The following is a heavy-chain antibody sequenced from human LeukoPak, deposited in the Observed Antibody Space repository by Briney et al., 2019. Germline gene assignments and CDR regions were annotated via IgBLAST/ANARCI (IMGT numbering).Heavy chain of an antibody. CDR2: ISSNGGGT. Sequence: PGGSLRLSCAASGFTFSSYAMHWVRQAPGKGLEYVSAISSNGGGTYYANSVKGRFTISRDNSKNTLYLQMGSLRAEDMAVYYCARDDGYSSRGRAASFDYWGQGTLVTVSS. D-gene: IGHD6-13*01. CDR3: ARDDGYSSRGRAASFDY. V-gene: IGHV3-64*01. CDR1: GFTFSSYA. J-gene: IGHJ4*02.